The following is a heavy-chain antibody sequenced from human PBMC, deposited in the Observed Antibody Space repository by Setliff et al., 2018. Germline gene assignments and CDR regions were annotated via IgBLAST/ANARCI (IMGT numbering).Heavy chain of an antibody. D-gene: IGHD3-10*01. Sequence: GGSLRLSCAASGFTFSRYWMSWVRQTPGKGLEWVANIKQDGSEKYYVDSVKGRFTISRDNAKNSLYLQMNSLRAEDTAVYYCARDHVYGSQYYYYYYGMDVWGQGTTVTVSS. CDR3: ARDHVYGSQYYYYYYGMDV. CDR2: IKQDGSEK. J-gene: IGHJ6*02. V-gene: IGHV3-7*01. CDR1: GFTFSRYW.